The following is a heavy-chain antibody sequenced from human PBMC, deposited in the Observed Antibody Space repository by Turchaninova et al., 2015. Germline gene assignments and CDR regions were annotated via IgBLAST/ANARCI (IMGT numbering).Heavy chain of an antibody. CDR2: INPNSGNT. CDR1: GYTFTSYD. CDR3: ASRRGGNSGNAERWFDP. D-gene: IGHD4-23*01. J-gene: IGHJ5*02. V-gene: IGHV1-8*03. Sequence: QVQLVQSGAEVKKPGASVKVSCKASGYTFTSYDTNGVRQATGKGLEGTGEINPNSGNTGYAQKFQGRVTITRNTSISTAYMELSSLRSEDTAVYYCASRRGGNSGNAERWFDPWGQGTLVTVSS.